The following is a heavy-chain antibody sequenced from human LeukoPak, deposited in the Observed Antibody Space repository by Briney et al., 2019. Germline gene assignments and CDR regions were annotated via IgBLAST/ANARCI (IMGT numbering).Heavy chain of an antibody. V-gene: IGHV1-2*02. CDR2: INPNSGGT. D-gene: IGHD2-15*01. Sequence: ASVKVSCKTSGYTFTTYAISWVRQAPGQGLEWMGWINPNSGGTNYAQKFQGRVTMTRDTSISTAYMELSRLRSDDTAVYYCARAMRICSGGSCYSPLYWGQGTLVTVSS. CDR3: ARAMRICSGGSCYSPLY. CDR1: GYTFTTYA. J-gene: IGHJ4*02.